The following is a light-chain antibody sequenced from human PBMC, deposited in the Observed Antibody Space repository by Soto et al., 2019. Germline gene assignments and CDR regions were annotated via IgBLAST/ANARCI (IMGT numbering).Light chain of an antibody. CDR2: GAS. V-gene: IGKV3-15*01. CDR1: QSVSSN. J-gene: IGKJ1*01. Sequence: EIVMTQSPATPSLSPGERATLSCRASQSVSSNLAWYQQKPGQAPRLLIYGASTRATGIPARFSGSGSGTEFTLTISSLKYEDFAVYYCQQYNNWTWTFGQGTKVDIK. CDR3: QQYNNWTWT.